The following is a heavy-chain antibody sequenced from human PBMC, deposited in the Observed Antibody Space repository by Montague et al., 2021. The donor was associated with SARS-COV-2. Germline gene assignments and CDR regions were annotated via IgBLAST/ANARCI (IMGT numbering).Heavy chain of an antibody. D-gene: IGHD5-18*01. CDR2: ISWNGYST. CDR3: AKGGTSMLTSVDY. CDR1: GFTFDDYT. V-gene: IGHV3-43*01. J-gene: IGHJ4*02. Sequence: SLSLSCAASGFTFDDYTMPWVRQVPGKGLEWVSLISWNGYSTYYGDSVKGRFTISRDDSKNSLYLQMNSLRTEDTALYHCAKGGTSMLTSVDYWGQGTLVTVSS.